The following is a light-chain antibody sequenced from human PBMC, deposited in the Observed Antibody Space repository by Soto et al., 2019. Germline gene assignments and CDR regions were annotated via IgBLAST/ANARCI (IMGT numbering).Light chain of an antibody. CDR1: ISYVLAYNS. V-gene: IGLV2-23*01. CDR3: CSSAPESTYV. J-gene: IGLJ1*01. Sequence: QSVLAHPAYVSRSPRQSFTISCTGTISYVLAYNSVSWYQQHPDKAPQLMIYKGTQRPSGVSNRFSGSTSGNAASLTISGLQAGDEADYFCCSSAPESTYVFGTGTKVTVL. CDR2: KGT.